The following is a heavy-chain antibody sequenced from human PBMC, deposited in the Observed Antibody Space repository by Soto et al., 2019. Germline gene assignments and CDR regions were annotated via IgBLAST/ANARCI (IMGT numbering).Heavy chain of an antibody. CDR3: ARGPSGDKVDY. CDR2: MYDGGST. Sequence: QVQLQESGPGLVKPSQTLSLTCTVSGDSISNVNSCWSWIRQPPDKGLEWIRHMYDGGSTYNSPSRTGRVAIAVAASQNQSSLQLRTLSAADTAVYYCARGPSGDKVDYWGQGTLSTVSS. CDR1: GDSISNVNSC. D-gene: IGHD7-27*01. J-gene: IGHJ4*02. V-gene: IGHV4-30-4*01.